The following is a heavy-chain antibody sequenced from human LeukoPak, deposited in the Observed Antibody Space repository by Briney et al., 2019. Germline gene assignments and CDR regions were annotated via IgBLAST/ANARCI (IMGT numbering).Heavy chain of an antibody. CDR3: ARDRASSGSNWFDP. Sequence: SETLSLTCTVSGGSISSYYWSWIRQPAGKGLEWIGRIYTSGSTNYDPSLKSRVTMSVDTSKNQFSLKLSSVTAADTAVYYCARDRASSGSNWFDPWGQGTLVTVSS. J-gene: IGHJ5*02. CDR1: GGSISSYY. V-gene: IGHV4-4*07. D-gene: IGHD3-22*01. CDR2: IYTSGST.